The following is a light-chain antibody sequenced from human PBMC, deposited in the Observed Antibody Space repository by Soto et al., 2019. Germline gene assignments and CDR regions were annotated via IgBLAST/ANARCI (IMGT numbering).Light chain of an antibody. CDR3: QQLNSYRT. CDR1: QSISSW. Sequence: DIQMTQSPSTLSASVGDRVTITCRASQSISSWLAWYQQKPGKAPKLLIYAASTLQSGVPSRFSGSGSGTEFTLTISSLQPEDFATYYCQQLNSYRTFGQGTRLEIK. J-gene: IGKJ5*01. V-gene: IGKV1-5*01. CDR2: AAS.